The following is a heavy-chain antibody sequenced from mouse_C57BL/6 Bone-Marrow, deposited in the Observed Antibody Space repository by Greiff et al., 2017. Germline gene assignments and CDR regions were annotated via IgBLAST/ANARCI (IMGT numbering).Heavy chain of an antibody. CDR1: GFTFSSYT. J-gene: IGHJ1*03. CDR2: ISGGGGNT. CDR3: SRQVTTVLATKYFDV. Sequence: EVQVVESGGGLVKPGGSLKLSCAASGFTFSSYTMSWVRQTPEKRLQWVAAISGGGGNTYYPDSVKGRFTISRDNDNNILYLVMSNLRSEDTALYYCSRQVTTVLATKYFDVWGTGTTVTVSS. D-gene: IGHD1-1*01. V-gene: IGHV5-9*01.